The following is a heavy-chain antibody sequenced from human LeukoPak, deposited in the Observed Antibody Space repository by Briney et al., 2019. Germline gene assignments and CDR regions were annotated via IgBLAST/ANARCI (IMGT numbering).Heavy chain of an antibody. J-gene: IGHJ3*01. V-gene: IGHV4-59*08. D-gene: IGHD5-12*01. Sequence: KPSETLSLTCTVSDGSINSYYWSWIRQPPGKGLEWIGYIYYSGSTNYNPSLRSRLTISVDTSKNQFSLKLSFVTAADTAVYFCARDDYGVFDAFDVWGQGTVVTVSS. CDR2: IYYSGST. CDR3: ARDDYGVFDAFDV. CDR1: DGSINSYY.